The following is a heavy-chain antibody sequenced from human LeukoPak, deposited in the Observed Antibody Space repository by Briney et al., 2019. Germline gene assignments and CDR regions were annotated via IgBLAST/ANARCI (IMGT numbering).Heavy chain of an antibody. V-gene: IGHV3-7*04. CDR3: ARGMTTEY. D-gene: IGHD4-17*01. J-gene: IGHJ4*02. CDR1: GFHSGAHW. CDR2: IKEDGSEQ. Sequence: RSLIVSRAASGFHSGAHWMTWTRQAPRKGLEWVANIKEDGSEQYYVDSVKGRFTISRDNAENSLFLQMNSLRAEDTAVYYCARGMTTEYWGQGTLVTVSS.